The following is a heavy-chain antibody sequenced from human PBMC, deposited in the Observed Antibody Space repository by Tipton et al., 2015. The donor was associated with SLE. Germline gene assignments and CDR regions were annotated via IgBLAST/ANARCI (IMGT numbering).Heavy chain of an antibody. J-gene: IGHJ6*03. CDR3: AREGSGNYFYYMDV. CDR2: ITNSGGST. Sequence: SLRLSCAPSGFTFSTYAMTWVRQAPGMGLEWVAFITNSGGSTYYAASVKGRFTISRDNSKNTLYLQMNSLRVGDTAVYYCAREGSGNYFYYMDVWGKGTTVTVSS. D-gene: IGHD3-10*01. CDR1: GFTFSTYA. V-gene: IGHV3-23*01.